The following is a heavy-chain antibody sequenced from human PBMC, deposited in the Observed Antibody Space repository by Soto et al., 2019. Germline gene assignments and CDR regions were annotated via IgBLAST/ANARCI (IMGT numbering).Heavy chain of an antibody. D-gene: IGHD6-19*01. V-gene: IGHV3-48*01. CDR2: ISSSSSTI. CDR3: AREGIAVAIDAFDI. J-gene: IGHJ3*02. Sequence: GGSLRLSCAASGFTFSSYSMNWVRQAPGKGLEWVSYISSSSSTIYYADSVKGRFTISRDNAKNSLYLQMNSLRAEDTAVYYCAREGIAVAIDAFDIWGQGTMVTVSS. CDR1: GFTFSSYS.